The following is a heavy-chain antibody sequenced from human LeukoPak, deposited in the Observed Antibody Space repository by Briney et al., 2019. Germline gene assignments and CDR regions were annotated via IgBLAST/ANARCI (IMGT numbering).Heavy chain of an antibody. CDR1: GGSFSGYY. J-gene: IGHJ4*02. CDR2: INHSGST. CDR3: ARDLYGDWGGGDY. V-gene: IGHV4-34*01. Sequence: SETLSLTCAVYGGSFSGYYWSWIRQPPGKGLEWTGEINHSGSTNYNPSLKSRVTISVDTSKNQFSLKLSSVTAADTAVYYCARDLYGDWGGGDYWGQGTLVTVSS. D-gene: IGHD4-17*01.